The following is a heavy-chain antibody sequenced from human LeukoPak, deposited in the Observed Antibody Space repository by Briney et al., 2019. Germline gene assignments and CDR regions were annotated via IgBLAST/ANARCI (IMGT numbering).Heavy chain of an antibody. CDR1: GGSFSGYY. V-gene: IGHV4-34*01. CDR2: INHSGST. CDR3: ARARQKRYGSGSYSSYFDY. D-gene: IGHD3-10*01. J-gene: IGHJ4*02. Sequence: PSETLSLTCAVYGGSFSGYYWSWIRQPPGKGLEWIGEINHSGSTNYNPSLKSRVTMSVDTSKNQFSLKLSSVTAADTAVYHCARARQKRYGSGSYSSYFDYWGQGTLVTVSS.